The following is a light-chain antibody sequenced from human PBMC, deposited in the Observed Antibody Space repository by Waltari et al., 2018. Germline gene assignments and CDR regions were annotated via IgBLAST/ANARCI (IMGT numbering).Light chain of an antibody. Sequence: QSALTQPRSVSGSPGQSVTISCTGTSSDVGRYNYLSCFQQYPGKAPKLMISDVSERPSGVPDRFSGSKSGNTASLTISGLQAEDEADYYCCSYAGIYTWVFGGGTQLTVL. V-gene: IGLV2-11*01. CDR2: DVS. CDR1: SSDVGRYNY. CDR3: CSYAGIYTWV. J-gene: IGLJ3*02.